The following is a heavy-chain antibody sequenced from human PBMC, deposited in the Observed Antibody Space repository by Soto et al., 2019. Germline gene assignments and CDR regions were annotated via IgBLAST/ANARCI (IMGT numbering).Heavy chain of an antibody. CDR2: IYYSGST. CDR1: GGSISSGGYY. V-gene: IGHV4-31*03. J-gene: IGHJ6*02. Sequence: LSLTCTVSGGSISSGGYYWSWILQHPGKGLEWIGYIYYSGSTYYNPSLKSRVTISVDTSKNQFSLKLSSVTAADTAVYYCARGSSGYLNLYYYYGMDVWGQGTTVTVSS. CDR3: ARGSSGYLNLYYYYGMDV. D-gene: IGHD3-22*01.